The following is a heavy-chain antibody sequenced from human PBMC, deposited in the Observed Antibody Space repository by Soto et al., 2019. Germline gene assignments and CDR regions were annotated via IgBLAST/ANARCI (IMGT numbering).Heavy chain of an antibody. J-gene: IGHJ6*02. CDR1: GADINTYS. V-gene: IGHV4-4*07. CDR3: ARDREAGYNFYYGMDV. CDR2: IYTSASI. Sequence: PSETLSLTCSVSGADINTYSWTWIRQPAGKGLEWIGRIYTSASINYNPSPKGRVTLSVDTPTNQVSLRLASVTAADTAIYYCARDREAGYNFYYGMDVWGQGNTVTVSS. D-gene: IGHD1-26*01.